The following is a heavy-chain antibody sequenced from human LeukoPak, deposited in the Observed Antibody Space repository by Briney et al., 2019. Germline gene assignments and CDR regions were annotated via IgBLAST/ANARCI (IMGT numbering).Heavy chain of an antibody. CDR3: VRWGSSSSSYYYYYGMDV. J-gene: IGHJ6*02. CDR2: IKQDGSEK. D-gene: IGHD6-13*01. CDR1: GFTFSSYW. Sequence: PGGSLRLSCAASGFTFSSYWMSWVRQAPGKGLEWVANIKQDGSEKYYVDSVKGRFTISRDNAKNSLYLQMNSLRAEDTAVYYCVRWGSSSSSYYYYYGMDVWGQGTTVTVSS. V-gene: IGHV3-7*01.